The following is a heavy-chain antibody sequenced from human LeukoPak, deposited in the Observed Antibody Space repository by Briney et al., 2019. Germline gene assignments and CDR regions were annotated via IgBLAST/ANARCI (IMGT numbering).Heavy chain of an antibody. CDR1: GFTFDDYA. CDR2: ISWNSGSI. CDR3: AKDREAAALPAYYFDY. Sequence: GGSLRLSCAASGFTFDDYAMHWVRQAPGRGLEWVSGISWNSGSIGYADSVKGRFTISRDNAKNSLYLQMNSLRAEDTALYYCAKDREAAALPAYYFDYWGQGTLVTVSS. D-gene: IGHD6-13*01. J-gene: IGHJ4*02. V-gene: IGHV3-9*01.